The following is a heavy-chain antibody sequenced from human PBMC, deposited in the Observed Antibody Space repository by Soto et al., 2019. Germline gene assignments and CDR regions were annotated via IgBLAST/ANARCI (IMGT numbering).Heavy chain of an antibody. CDR3: AAAGFDY. J-gene: IGHJ4*02. D-gene: IGHD6-13*01. CDR1: GFTFSSYG. V-gene: IGHV3-30*03. CDR2: ISYDGTNK. Sequence: QVQLVESGGGVVQPGRSLRLSCAASGFTFSSYGMHWVRQAPGKGLEWVAVISYDGTNKYYADSVKGRFTISRDNSKNTLYLQMNSLRAEDTAVYDVAAAGFDYWGQGTLVTVSS.